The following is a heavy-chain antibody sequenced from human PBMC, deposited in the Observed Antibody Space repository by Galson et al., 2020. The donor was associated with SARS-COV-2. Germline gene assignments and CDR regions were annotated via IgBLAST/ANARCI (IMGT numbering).Heavy chain of an antibody. CDR3: TRFVEGANYFDY. CDR2: IRSKANNYAT. Sequence: GSLRLSCAASGFVFSGSALPWVRQASGRGLEWVGRIRSKANNYATAYGASVKDRFTIFRDDSKNTAYVEMHNLKTEDTAVYYCTRFVEGANYFDYGGQGALVTVSS. J-gene: IGHJ4*02. CDR1: GFVFSGSA. V-gene: IGHV3-73*01. D-gene: IGHD1-1*01.